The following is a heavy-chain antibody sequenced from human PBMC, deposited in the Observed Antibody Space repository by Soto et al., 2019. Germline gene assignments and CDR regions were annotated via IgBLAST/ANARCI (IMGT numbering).Heavy chain of an antibody. CDR2: ISAYNGNT. V-gene: IGHV1-18*01. J-gene: IGHJ3*02. CDR3: ARGDGYSSGWYPYPAFDI. CDR1: GYTVTSYG. Sequence: ASVKVSCKASGYTVTSYGISWVRQAPGQGLEWMGWISAYNGNTNYAQKLQGRVTMTTDTSTSTAYMELRSLRSDDTAVYYCARGDGYSSGWYPYPAFDIWGQGTMVTVSS. D-gene: IGHD6-19*01.